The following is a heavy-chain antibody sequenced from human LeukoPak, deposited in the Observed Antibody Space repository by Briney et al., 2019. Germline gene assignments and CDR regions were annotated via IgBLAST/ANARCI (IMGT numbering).Heavy chain of an antibody. V-gene: IGHV4-39*01. CDR1: SGSIISNNDY. CDR3: ARHFGLPLPTVTTAKNYYYYMDV. J-gene: IGHJ6*03. CDR2: INHSGST. D-gene: IGHD4-17*01. Sequence: SETLSLTCSVSSGSIISNNDYWGWIRQPPGKGLEWIGEINHSGSTNYNPSLKSRVTISVDTSKNQFSLKLSSVTAADTAVYYCARHFGLPLPTVTTAKNYYYYMDVWGKGTTVTISS.